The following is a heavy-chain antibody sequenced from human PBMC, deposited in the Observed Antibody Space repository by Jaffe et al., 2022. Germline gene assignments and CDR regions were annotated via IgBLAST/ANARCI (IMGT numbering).Heavy chain of an antibody. Sequence: EVQLVESGGGLVQPGGSLRLSCAASGFTFSDHYMDWVRQAPGKGLEWVGRTRNKANSYTTEYAASVKGRFTISRDDSKNSLYLQMNSLKTEDTAVYYCARGDSYGYQYYFDYWGQGTLVTVSS. CDR3: ARGDSYGYQYYFDY. D-gene: IGHD5-18*01. CDR2: TRNKANSYTT. CDR1: GFTFSDHY. J-gene: IGHJ4*02. V-gene: IGHV3-72*01.